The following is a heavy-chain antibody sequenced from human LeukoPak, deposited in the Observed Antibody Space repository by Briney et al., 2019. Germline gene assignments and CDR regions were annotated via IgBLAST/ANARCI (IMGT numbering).Heavy chain of an antibody. CDR3: ARPRDGYYYDSSGYYW. J-gene: IGHJ4*02. V-gene: IGHV3-48*01. D-gene: IGHD3-22*01. CDR2: ISSSSSTI. CDR1: GFTFSSYS. Sequence: GGSLRLSCAASGFTFSSYSMNWVRQAPGKGLEWVSYISSSSSTIYYADSVKGRITISRDNAKNSLYLQMNSLRAEDTAVYYCARPRDGYYYDSSGYYWWGQGTLVTVSS.